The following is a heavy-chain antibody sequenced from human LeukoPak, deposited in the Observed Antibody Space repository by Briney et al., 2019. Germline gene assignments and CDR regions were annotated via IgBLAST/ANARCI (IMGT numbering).Heavy chain of an antibody. J-gene: IGHJ4*02. CDR2: VYYSGST. V-gene: IGHV4-34*01. CDR1: GFTFSNAW. CDR3: ARGGYTAMVPLSWPYYFDY. Sequence: GSLRLSCAASGFTFSNAWMSWIRQPPGKGLEWIGSVYYSGSTNYNPSLKSRVTISVDTSKNQFSLKLSSVTAADTAVYYCARGGYTAMVPLSWPYYFDYWGQGTLVTVSS. D-gene: IGHD5-18*01.